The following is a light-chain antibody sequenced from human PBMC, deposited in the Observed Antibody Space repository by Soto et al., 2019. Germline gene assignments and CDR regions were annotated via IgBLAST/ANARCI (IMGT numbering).Light chain of an antibody. V-gene: IGKV4-1*01. CDR3: QQFYSTPNT. J-gene: IGKJ2*01. Sequence: DIVMTQSPDSXAVSLGERATFNCKSSQSVLYSSNNKNXLAWYQQKPGQPPKLLIYWASTRESGVPDRFSGSGSGTDFTLTISSLQAXDVAVYYCQQFYSTPNTFGQXTKLEIK. CDR1: QSVLYSSNNKNX. CDR2: WAS.